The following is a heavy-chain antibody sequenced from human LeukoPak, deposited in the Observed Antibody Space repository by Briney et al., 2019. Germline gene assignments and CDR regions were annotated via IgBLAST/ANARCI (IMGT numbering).Heavy chain of an antibody. CDR1: GYTFTGYY. D-gene: IGHD3-3*01. Sequence: RASVKVSCKASGYTFTGYYMHWVRQAPGQGLEWMGWINPNSGGTNYAQKFQGRVTMTRDTSISTAYMELSRLRSDDTAVYYCARAPYYDFWSGSYNADNFDYWGQGTLVTVSS. J-gene: IGHJ4*02. CDR2: INPNSGGT. V-gene: IGHV1-2*02. CDR3: ARAPYYDFWSGSYNADNFDY.